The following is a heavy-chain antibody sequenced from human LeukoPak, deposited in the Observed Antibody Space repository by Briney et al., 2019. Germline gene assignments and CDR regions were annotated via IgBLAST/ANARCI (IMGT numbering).Heavy chain of an antibody. J-gene: IGHJ3*02. D-gene: IGHD3-22*01. CDR3: ARYYDYYDSSGYYFDI. V-gene: IGHV4-59*01. CDR1: GGSISRYY. Sequence: SETLSLTCTVSGGSISRYYSGWIRQPPGKGLEWIGYIYYSGSTNYNPSLTSRVTISVHTSKNQFSLKLSSVTAADTAVYYCARYYDYYDSSGYYFDIWGQGTMVTVSS. CDR2: IYYSGST.